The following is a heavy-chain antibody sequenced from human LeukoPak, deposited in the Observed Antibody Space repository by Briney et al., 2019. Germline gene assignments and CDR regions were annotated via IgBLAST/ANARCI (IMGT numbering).Heavy chain of an antibody. Sequence: GASVKVSCKASGYTFTSYGITWVRQAPGQGLEWMGWISTYNANTNYAQRLQGRVTMTTDTSTSTAYMELRSLRSEDTALYYCARVFRNGLLWFGESNFDYWGQGTLVTVSS. J-gene: IGHJ4*02. CDR2: ISTYNANT. V-gene: IGHV1-18*01. CDR3: ARVFRNGLLWFGESNFDY. D-gene: IGHD3-10*01. CDR1: GYTFTSYG.